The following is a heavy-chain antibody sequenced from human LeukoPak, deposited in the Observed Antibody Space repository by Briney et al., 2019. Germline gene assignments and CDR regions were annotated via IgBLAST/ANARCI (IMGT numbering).Heavy chain of an antibody. Sequence: ASVKVSCKASGYTFTGYYMHWVPQAPGQELEWMGWIDPNSGGTNYAQKFQGRVTMTRDTSISTAYMELSRLRSDDTAVYYCARSAMTTVKLRNNWFDPWGQGTLVTVSS. V-gene: IGHV1-2*02. J-gene: IGHJ5*02. D-gene: IGHD4-17*01. CDR2: IDPNSGGT. CDR3: ARSAMTTVKLRNNWFDP. CDR1: GYTFTGYY.